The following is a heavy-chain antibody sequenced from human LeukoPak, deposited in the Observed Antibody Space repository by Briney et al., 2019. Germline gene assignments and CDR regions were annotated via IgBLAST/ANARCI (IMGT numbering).Heavy chain of an antibody. CDR2: IYYCGST. CDR1: GGSISSYY. CDR3: GRRGPYSGYDYDC. V-gene: IGHV4-59*07. D-gene: IGHD5-12*01. J-gene: IGHJ4*02. Sequence: SDTLSLTCTVSGGSISSYYWSWIPHPPGKGLEWFGYIYYCGSTNYNPSLKSRPPISVHASQNQLSRKRSSLTAVDRPVYYCGRRGPYSGYDYDCWGQGTLVTVSS.